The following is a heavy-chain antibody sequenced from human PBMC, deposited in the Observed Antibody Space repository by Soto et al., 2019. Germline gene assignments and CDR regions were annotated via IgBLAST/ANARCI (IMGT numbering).Heavy chain of an antibody. CDR1: GNSLPRYG. CDR3: ATSGEDWYFEL. Sequence: QVQLEQSGAEVRKPGASVKVSCKASGNSLPRYGITWVRQAPGQGPEWMGWISGYNGNTNYGQKVQGRVTMTTDASTITAYMELRSLTPADTAVYYCATSGEDWYFELWGRGTLATVSS. CDR2: ISGYNGNT. J-gene: IGHJ2*01. D-gene: IGHD1-26*01. V-gene: IGHV1-18*01.